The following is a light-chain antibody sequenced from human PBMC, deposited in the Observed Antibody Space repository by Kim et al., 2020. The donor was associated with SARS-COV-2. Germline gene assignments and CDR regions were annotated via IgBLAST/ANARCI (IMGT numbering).Light chain of an antibody. J-gene: IGLJ1*01. CDR2: EVS. Sequence: QSALTQPPSASGSPGQSVTISCTGTSSDVGGYNYVSWYQQHPGKAPKLMIYEVSKRPSGVPDRFSGSKSGNTASLTVSGLQAEDEADYYCSSYAAISNFVFGTGTKGTVL. CDR3: SSYAAISNFV. CDR1: SSDVGGYNY. V-gene: IGLV2-8*01.